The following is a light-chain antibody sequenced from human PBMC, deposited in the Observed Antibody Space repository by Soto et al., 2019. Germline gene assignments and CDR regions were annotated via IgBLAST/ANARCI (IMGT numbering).Light chain of an antibody. CDR2: DVS. V-gene: IGLV2-14*01. Sequence: QSALTQPASVSGSPGQSIAISCTGTSSDVGGYKYVSWYQQYPGKAPKLMIYDVSNRPSGVSDRFFGSKSGNTASLTISGLQSEDEADYYCSSYTSSSSYVFGTGTKLTVL. J-gene: IGLJ1*01. CDR1: SSDVGGYKY. CDR3: SSYTSSSSYV.